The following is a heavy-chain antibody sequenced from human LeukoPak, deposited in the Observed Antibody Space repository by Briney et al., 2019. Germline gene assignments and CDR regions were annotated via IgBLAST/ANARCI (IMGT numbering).Heavy chain of an antibody. CDR1: GYTFTSYY. V-gene: IGHV1-46*01. D-gene: IGHD5-18*01. CDR3: ASGQTWIQPPTDFDY. J-gene: IGHJ4*02. Sequence: ASVKVSCKASGYTFTSYYMHWVRQAPGQGLEWMGIINPSGGSTSYAQKFQGRVTMTRDMSTSTVYMELSSLRSEDTAVYYCASGQTWIQPPTDFDYWGQGTLVTVSS. CDR2: INPSGGST.